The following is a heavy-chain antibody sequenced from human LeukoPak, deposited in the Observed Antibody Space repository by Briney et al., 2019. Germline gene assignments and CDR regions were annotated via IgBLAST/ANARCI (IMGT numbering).Heavy chain of an antibody. V-gene: IGHV4-4*02. CDR2: IYHSGST. CDR3: AKDRAGSSSWLDY. CDR1: GGSISSSNW. D-gene: IGHD6-13*01. J-gene: IGHJ4*02. Sequence: SETLSLTCAVSGGSISSSNWWRWVRQPPGKGLEWIGEIYHSGSTNYNPSLKSRVTISVDKSKNQFSLKLSSVTAADTAVYYCAKDRAGSSSWLDYWGQGTLVTVLS.